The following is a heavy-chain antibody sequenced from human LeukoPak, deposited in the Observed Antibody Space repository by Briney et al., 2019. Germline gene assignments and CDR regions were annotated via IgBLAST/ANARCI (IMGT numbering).Heavy chain of an antibody. J-gene: IGHJ3*02. V-gene: IGHV3-23*01. D-gene: IGHD3-10*01. CDR1: GFTFSSYA. CDR2: ISGSGGST. Sequence: PGGSLRLSCAASGFTFSSYAMSWVRQAPGKGLEWVSAISGSGGSTYYADSVKGRFTISRDNSKNTLYLQMNSLRAEDTAVYYCARGLGTSGHWTTLDMWGQGTMVTVSS. CDR3: ARGLGTSGHWTTLDM.